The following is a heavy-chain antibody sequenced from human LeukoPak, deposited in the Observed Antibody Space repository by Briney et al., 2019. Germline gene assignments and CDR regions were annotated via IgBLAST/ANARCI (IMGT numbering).Heavy chain of an antibody. CDR3: ARLIVVVPAARFDY. Sequence: GGSLRLXCAASGFTFSSYWMSWVRQAPGKGLEWVANIKQDGSEKYYVDSVKGRFTISRDNAKNSLYLQMNSLRAEDTAVYYCARLIVVVPAARFDYWGQGTLVTVSS. CDR1: GFTFSSYW. V-gene: IGHV3-7*01. D-gene: IGHD2-2*01. CDR2: IKQDGSEK. J-gene: IGHJ4*02.